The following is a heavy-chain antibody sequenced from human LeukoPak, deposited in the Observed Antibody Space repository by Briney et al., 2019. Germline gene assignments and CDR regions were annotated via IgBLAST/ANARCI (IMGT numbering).Heavy chain of an antibody. CDR1: GYTFTSYY. D-gene: IGHD3-22*01. CDR2: INPSGGST. CDR3: ARDPYYYDSSGYRSTAFDI. V-gene: IGHV1-46*01. Sequence: ASVKVSCKASGYTFTSYYMHWVRQAPGQGLERMGIINPSGGSTSYAQKFQGRVTMTRDTSTSTVYMELSSLRSEDTAVYYCARDPYYYDSSGYRSTAFDIWGQGTMVTVSS. J-gene: IGHJ3*02.